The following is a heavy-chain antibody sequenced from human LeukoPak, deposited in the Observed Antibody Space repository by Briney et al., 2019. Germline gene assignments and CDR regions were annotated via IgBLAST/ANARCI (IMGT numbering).Heavy chain of an antibody. CDR2: INSGGTT. V-gene: IGHV4-34*01. J-gene: IGHJ5*02. CDR3: ARDEAGHYALAL. D-gene: IGHD4-17*01. Sequence: SETLSLTCAVSGESLNDHCLTWIRQSPGKRLEWIGLINSGGTTVCDPSLRSRVSISIDTSKNQFSLTLRSTTAADTAVYYCARDEAGHYALALWGQGTPVTVSS. CDR1: GESLNDHC.